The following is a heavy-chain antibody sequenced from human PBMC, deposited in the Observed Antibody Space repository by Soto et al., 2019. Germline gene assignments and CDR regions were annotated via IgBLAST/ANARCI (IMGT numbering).Heavy chain of an antibody. CDR1: GGSISSSNW. D-gene: IGHD3-10*01. V-gene: IGHV4-4*02. J-gene: IGHJ6*02. CDR3: ARRPMVRGVIAYYYYGMDV. Sequence: PSETLSLTCAVSGGSISSSNWWSWVRQPPGKGLEWIGEIYHSGSTNYNPSLKSRVTISVDKSKNQFSLKLSSVTAADTAVYYCARRPMVRGVIAYYYYGMDVWGQGTTVT. CDR2: IYHSGST.